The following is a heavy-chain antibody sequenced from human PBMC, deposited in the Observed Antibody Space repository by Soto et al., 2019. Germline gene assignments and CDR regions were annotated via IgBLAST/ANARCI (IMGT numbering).Heavy chain of an antibody. CDR1: GGSISSGGYY. CDR2: IYYNGST. D-gene: IGHD1-26*01. V-gene: IGHV4-31*03. J-gene: IGHJ4*02. Sequence: SETLSLTCTVFGGSISSGGYYWSLIRQHPGKGLEWIGYIYYNGSTYYNPSLKSRVTISVDTSKNQFSLKLSSVTAADTAVYYCARDSKGWELLYYWGQGTLVTVSS. CDR3: ARDSKGWELLYY.